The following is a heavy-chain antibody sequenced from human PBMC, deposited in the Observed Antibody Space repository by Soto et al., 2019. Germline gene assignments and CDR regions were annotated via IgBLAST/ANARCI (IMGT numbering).Heavy chain of an antibody. CDR3: ARGTIPYYYYGMDV. CDR2: IYDSGRT. V-gene: IGHV4-59*01. CDR1: GDSISSYY. Sequence: SETLYLTCTVSGDSISSYYWTWIRQPPGEGLEWIGYIYDSGRTYYNPSLKSRVTISVDTSKNQFSLRLSSVSAADTAVYYCARGTIPYYYYGMDVWGQGTTVTVSS. D-gene: IGHD3-10*01. J-gene: IGHJ6*02.